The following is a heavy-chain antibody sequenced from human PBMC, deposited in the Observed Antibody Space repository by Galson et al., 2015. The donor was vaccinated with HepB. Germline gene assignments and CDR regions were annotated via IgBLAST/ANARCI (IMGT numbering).Heavy chain of an antibody. D-gene: IGHD6-13*01. CDR2: IRSKATNYAA. Sequence: SLRHSCAASGFTFSGSAIHWVRPASGRGPEWIGHIRSKATNYAALYVPSLKGRFTISRDDSKNMAYLHMRSLKTDDTAVYYCVRSGDFSGYSSRWGQGTLVTVSS. CDR1: GFTFSGSA. CDR3: VRSGDFSGYSSR. J-gene: IGHJ4*02. V-gene: IGHV3-73*01.